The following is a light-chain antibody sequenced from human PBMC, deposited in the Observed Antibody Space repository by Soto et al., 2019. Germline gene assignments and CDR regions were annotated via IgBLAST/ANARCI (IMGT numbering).Light chain of an antibody. J-gene: IGLJ2*01. V-gene: IGLV1-47*01. CDR3: AAWVDSLSGVV. Sequence: QSVLTQPPSASGTHGQRVTISCSGSSSNIGSNYVYWYQQLPGTAPKLLIYRNNQRPSGVPDRFSGSKSGTSASLAISGLRSEDEADYYCAAWVDSLSGVVFGGGTKVTVL. CDR1: SSNIGSNY. CDR2: RNN.